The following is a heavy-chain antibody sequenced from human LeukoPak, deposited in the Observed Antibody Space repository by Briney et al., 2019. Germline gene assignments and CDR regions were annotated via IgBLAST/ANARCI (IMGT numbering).Heavy chain of an antibody. J-gene: IGHJ4*02. CDR3: TTALRWVQSPFNY. V-gene: IGHV3-15*01. D-gene: IGHD5-24*01. CDR1: GFTSTNTW. CDR2: IKSSSDGGTT. Sequence: PGGSLRLSCAASGFTSTNTWMTWVRQAPGKGLEWVGRIKSSSDGGTTDYAAPVKGRFTISRDDSKNTLYLQMNSLNTEDTAVYFYTTALRWVQSPFNYWGQGTLVTVSS.